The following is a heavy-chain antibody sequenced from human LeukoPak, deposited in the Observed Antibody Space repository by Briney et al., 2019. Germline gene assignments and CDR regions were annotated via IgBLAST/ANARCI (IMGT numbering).Heavy chain of an antibody. D-gene: IGHD2-2*01. CDR3: ALVVVPAAIDY. V-gene: IGHV4-34*01. J-gene: IGHJ4*02. CDR2: INHSGST. CDR1: GGSFSGYY. Sequence: PSETLSLTCAVYGGSFSGYYWSWIRQPPGKGLEWIGEINHSGSTNYNPSLKSRVTISVDTSKIQFSLKLSSVTAADTAVYYCALVVVPAAIDYWGQGTLVTVSS.